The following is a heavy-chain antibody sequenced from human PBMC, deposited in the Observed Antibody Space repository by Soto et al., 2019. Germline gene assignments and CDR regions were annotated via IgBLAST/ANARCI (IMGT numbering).Heavy chain of an antibody. V-gene: IGHV3-15*01. J-gene: IGHJ6*03. CDR3: TTGTGQLVLYYYYYYMDV. CDR1: GFTFSNAW. CDR2: IKSKTDGGTK. Sequence: GGSLRLSCAASGFTFSNAWMSWVRQAPGKGLEWVGRIKSKTDGGTKDYAAPVKDRFTTSKDDSKNTLYLQMNSLKTEDTAVYYCTTGTGQLVLYYYYYYMDVWGKGTTVTVSS. D-gene: IGHD6-6*01.